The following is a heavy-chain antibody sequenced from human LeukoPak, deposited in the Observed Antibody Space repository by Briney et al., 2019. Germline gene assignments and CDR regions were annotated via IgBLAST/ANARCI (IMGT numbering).Heavy chain of an antibody. CDR2: IYYSGST. D-gene: IGHD3-22*01. CDR1: GGSISSGDYY. Sequence: LSEPLPLTCTVSGGSISSGDYYWSWIRQPPGKGLEWIGYIYYSGSTYYNPSLKSRVTISVDTSKNQFSLKLSSVTAADTAVYYCARGITMIVVVDYWGQGTLVTVSS. CDR3: ARGITMIVVVDY. J-gene: IGHJ4*02. V-gene: IGHV4-30-4*01.